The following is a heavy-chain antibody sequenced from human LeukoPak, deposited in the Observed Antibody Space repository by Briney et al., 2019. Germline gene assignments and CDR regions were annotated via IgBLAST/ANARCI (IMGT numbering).Heavy chain of an antibody. CDR1: GFTFSSYS. D-gene: IGHD2-21*02. CDR3: ASLAYCGGDCQNLFDY. V-gene: IGHV3-21*01. CDR2: ISSSSSYI. Sequence: GGSLRLSCAASGFTFSSYSMTWVRQAPGKGLEWVSSISSSSSYIYYADSVKGRFTISRDNAKNSLYLQMNSLRAEDTAVYYCASLAYCGGDCQNLFDYWGQGTLVTVSS. J-gene: IGHJ4*02.